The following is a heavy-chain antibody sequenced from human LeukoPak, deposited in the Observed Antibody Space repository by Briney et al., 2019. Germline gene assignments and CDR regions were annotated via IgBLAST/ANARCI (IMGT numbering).Heavy chain of an antibody. D-gene: IGHD3-22*01. CDR1: GASVSDYY. CDR3: ARVRLSSGYSN. CDR2: VYNSGIT. V-gene: IGHV4-59*02. Sequence: SETLSLTCSVSGASVSDYYCNRIRQRPGKGLEWIGYVYNSGITNYNPSLRSRVTISVDTSKNQFSLKLNSVTAADTAVYYCARVRLSSGYSNWGQGTLVTISS. J-gene: IGHJ1*01.